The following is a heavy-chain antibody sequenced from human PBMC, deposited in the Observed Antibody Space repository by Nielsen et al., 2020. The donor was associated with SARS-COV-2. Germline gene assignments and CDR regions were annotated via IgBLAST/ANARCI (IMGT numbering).Heavy chain of an antibody. CDR1: GGTFSSYA. CDR2: IIPIFGTA. V-gene: IGHV1-69*13. D-gene: IGHD2-15*01. J-gene: IGHJ6*02. CDR3: ARDPGGYCSGGSCRPYYYYGMDV. Sequence: SVKVSCKASGGTFSSYAISWVRQAPGQGLEWMGGIIPIFGTANYAQKFQGRVTITADESTSTAYMELSSLRSEDTAVYYCARDPGGYCSGGSCRPYYYYGMDVWGQGTTVTVSS.